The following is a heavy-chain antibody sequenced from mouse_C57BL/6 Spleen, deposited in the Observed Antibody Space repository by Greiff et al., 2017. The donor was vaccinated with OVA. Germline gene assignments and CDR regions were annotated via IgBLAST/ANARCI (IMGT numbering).Heavy chain of an antibody. CDR3: ARGEHYYGSGGFAY. CDR2: INPNNGGT. Sequence: VQLQQSGPELVKPGASVKISCKASGYTFTDYYMNWVKQSHGKSLEWIGDINPNNGGTSYNQKFKGKATLTVDKSSSTAYMELRSLTSEDSAVYYGARGEHYYGSGGFAYWGQGTLVTVSA. CDR1: GYTFTDYY. J-gene: IGHJ3*01. D-gene: IGHD1-1*01. V-gene: IGHV1-26*01.